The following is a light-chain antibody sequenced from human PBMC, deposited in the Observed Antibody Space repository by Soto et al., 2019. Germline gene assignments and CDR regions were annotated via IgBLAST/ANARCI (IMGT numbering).Light chain of an antibody. CDR2: ATS. CDR3: HQYYNRPPWT. Sequence: EILMTQSPATLYVSPGDSATLSCRASRSVDTDLAWYQQKPGQAPRLLVFATSARATGVPDRFSGSRSGTDVSPTISSLQPDDSATVYCHQYYNRPPWTFGQGTKVDI. J-gene: IGKJ1*01. CDR1: RSVDTD. V-gene: IGKV3-15*01.